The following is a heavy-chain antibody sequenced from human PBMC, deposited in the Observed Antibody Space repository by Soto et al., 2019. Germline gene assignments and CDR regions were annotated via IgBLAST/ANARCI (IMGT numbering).Heavy chain of an antibody. D-gene: IGHD2-2*01. J-gene: IGHJ4*02. V-gene: IGHV3-33*06. Sequence: SGGSPRLSCAASGFTFSNYGMHWVRQAPGKGLEWVAVIWYDGNNKYYTDSVKGRFTISRDNSKNTLYLQMNSLRAEDTAIYYCANGKGAAANYFDYWGQGTLVTVSS. CDR2: IWYDGNNK. CDR1: GFTFSNYG. CDR3: ANGKGAAANYFDY.